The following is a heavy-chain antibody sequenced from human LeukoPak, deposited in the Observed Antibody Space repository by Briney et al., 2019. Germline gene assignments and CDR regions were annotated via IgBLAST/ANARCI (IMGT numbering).Heavy chain of an antibody. V-gene: IGHV5-51*01. Sequence: GESLKISCKASGYNFSNYWIGWVRQMPGKGLEWMGIIYSGDSETRYSPSFQGQVTISADKSISTAYLQWSSLKASDTAMFYCARPTVAYAGSAYAPKYFDYWGQGTLVTVSS. CDR2: IYSGDSET. CDR3: ARPTVAYAGSAYAPKYFDY. J-gene: IGHJ4*02. CDR1: GYNFSNYW. D-gene: IGHD3-22*01.